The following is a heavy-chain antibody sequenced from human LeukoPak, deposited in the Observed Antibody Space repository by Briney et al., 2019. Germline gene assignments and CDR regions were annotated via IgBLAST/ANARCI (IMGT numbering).Heavy chain of an antibody. V-gene: IGHV4-38-2*02. D-gene: IGHD5-18*01. J-gene: IGHJ4*02. Sequence: SETLSLTCTVSGYSISSGYYWGWIRQPPGKGLEWIGSIYHSGSTYYNPSLKSRVTMSVDTSKNQFSLKLSSVTAADTAVYYCARVGRGSDTAMAGFDYWGQGTLVTVSA. CDR2: IYHSGST. CDR3: ARVGRGSDTAMAGFDY. CDR1: GYSISSGYY.